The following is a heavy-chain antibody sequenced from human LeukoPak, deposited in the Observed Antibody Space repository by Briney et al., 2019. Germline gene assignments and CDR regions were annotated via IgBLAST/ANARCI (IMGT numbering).Heavy chain of an antibody. Sequence: ASVKVSCKASGYTLRSYGITWVRQAPGQGLEWMGWISAYNGNTKYPQKLQGRVTMTTDTSTSTAYMELRSLRSDDTAVYYCARGPYSSSWYRLRLPYSYYYYYMDVWGKGTTVTISS. CDR1: GYTLRSYG. J-gene: IGHJ6*03. V-gene: IGHV1-18*01. CDR2: ISAYNGNT. D-gene: IGHD6-13*01. CDR3: ARGPYSSSWYRLRLPYSYYYYYMDV.